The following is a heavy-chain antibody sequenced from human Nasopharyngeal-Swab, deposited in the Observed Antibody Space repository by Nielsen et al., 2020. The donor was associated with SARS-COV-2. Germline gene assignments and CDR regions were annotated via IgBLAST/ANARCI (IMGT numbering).Heavy chain of an antibody. J-gene: IGHJ6*02. CDR3: AREALKELLWFGESSSYYGMDV. D-gene: IGHD3-10*01. V-gene: IGHV4-31*02. CDR2: IYYSGST. Sequence: RQAPGKGLEWIGYIYYSGSTYYNPSLKSRVTISVDTSKNQFSLKLSSVTAADTAVYHCAREALKELLWFGESSSYYGMDVWGQGTTVTVSS.